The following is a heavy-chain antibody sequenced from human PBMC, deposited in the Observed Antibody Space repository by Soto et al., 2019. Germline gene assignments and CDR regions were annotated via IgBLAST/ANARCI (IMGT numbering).Heavy chain of an antibody. J-gene: IGHJ3*01. V-gene: IGHV1-18*01. CDR1: GYIVTSFG. CDR2: ISEYGDS. CDR3: ARGGGAYGV. Sequence: QVQLVQSGGEVKKPGATVKVSCKASGYIVTSFGINWVRQAPGQGLEWMGCISEYGDSNYSEKLQDRVSLTTDTNTNTAYMEVRSLGSDDTGLYYCARGGGAYGVWGQGTKITVSS.